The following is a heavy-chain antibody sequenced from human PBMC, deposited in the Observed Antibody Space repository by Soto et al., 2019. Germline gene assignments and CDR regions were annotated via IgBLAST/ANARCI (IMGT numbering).Heavy chain of an antibody. CDR1: GGSFSGYY. D-gene: IGHD5-12*01. Sequence: PSETLSLTCAVYGGSFSGYYWSWIRQPPGKGLEWIGEINHSGSTNYNPSLKSRVTISVDTSKNQFSLKLSSVTAADTAVYYCARGLDIVATFLGWFDPWGQGTLVTVSS. CDR3: ARGLDIVATFLGWFDP. CDR2: INHSGST. V-gene: IGHV4-34*01. J-gene: IGHJ5*02.